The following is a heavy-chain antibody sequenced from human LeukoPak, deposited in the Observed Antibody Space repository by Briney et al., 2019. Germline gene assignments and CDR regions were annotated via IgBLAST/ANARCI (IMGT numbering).Heavy chain of an antibody. CDR3: ARARGSSWYEGRVYYYYYMDV. D-gene: IGHD6-13*01. J-gene: IGHJ6*03. CDR2: INHSGGT. Sequence: SETLSLTCAVYGGSFSGYYWSWIRQPPGKGLEWIGEINHSGGTNYNPSLKSRVTISVDTSKNQFSLKLSSVTAADTAVYYCARARGSSWYEGRVYYYYYMDVWGKGITVTVSS. CDR1: GGSFSGYY. V-gene: IGHV4-34*01.